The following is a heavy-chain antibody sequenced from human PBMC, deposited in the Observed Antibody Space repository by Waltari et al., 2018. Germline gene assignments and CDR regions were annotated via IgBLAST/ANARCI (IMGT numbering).Heavy chain of an antibody. Sequence: QVQLQQWGAGLLKPSDTLSLTCAVSGGSFRGYYWSWIRQSPGKGLEWMGEINHSGCTNCKPSPKSRVTISPDMSKNQFSLKLISVTAADTGVYYCVSGTANWFDPWGRGTLVTVSP. CDR2: INHSGCT. V-gene: IGHV4-34*01. CDR3: VSGTANWFDP. J-gene: IGHJ5*02. CDR1: GGSFRGYY.